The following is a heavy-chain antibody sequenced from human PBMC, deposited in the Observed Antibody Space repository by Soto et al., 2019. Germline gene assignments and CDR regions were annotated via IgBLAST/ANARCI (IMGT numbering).Heavy chain of an antibody. CDR3: ARHVDTAMVTDY. J-gene: IGHJ4*02. V-gene: IGHV4-59*01. Sequence: PSETLSLTCTVSGGSISSYYWSWIRQPPGKGLEWIGYIYYSGSTNYNPSLKSRVTISVDTSKNQFSLKLSSVTAADTAVYYCARHVDTAMVTDYWGQGTLVTVSS. CDR2: IYYSGST. D-gene: IGHD5-18*01. CDR1: GGSISSYY.